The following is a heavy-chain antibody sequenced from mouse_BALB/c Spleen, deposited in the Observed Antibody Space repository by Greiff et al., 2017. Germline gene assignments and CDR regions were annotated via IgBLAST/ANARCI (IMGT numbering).Heavy chain of an antibody. D-gene: IGHD2-12*01. Sequence: VQLKQSGPELVKPGASVKMSCKASGYTFTSYVMHWVKQKPGQGLEWIGYINPYNDGTKYNEKFKGKATLTSDKSSSTAYMELSSLTSEDSAVYYCAREGVVTIEGFAYWGQGTLVTVSA. J-gene: IGHJ3*01. CDR2: INPYNDGT. V-gene: IGHV1-14*01. CDR3: AREGVVTIEGFAY. CDR1: GYTFTSYV.